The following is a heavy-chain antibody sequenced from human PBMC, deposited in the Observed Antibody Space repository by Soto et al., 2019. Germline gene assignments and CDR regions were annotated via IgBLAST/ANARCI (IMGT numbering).Heavy chain of an antibody. CDR2: IDPSDSYS. CDR3: ARQEGSSSDFYYYGMDV. V-gene: IGHV5-10-1*01. CDR1: GYSFTSYW. J-gene: IGHJ6*02. Sequence: GESLKISCKGSGYSFTSYWITWVRQMPGKGLEWMGKIDPSDSYSTYSPSLQGHVTISADKSISTAYLQWSSLKASDTAMYYCARQEGSSSDFYYYGMDVWGQGTTVTSP. D-gene: IGHD6-6*01.